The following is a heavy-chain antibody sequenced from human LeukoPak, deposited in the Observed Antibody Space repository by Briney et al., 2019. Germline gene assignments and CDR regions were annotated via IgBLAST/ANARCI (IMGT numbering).Heavy chain of an antibody. D-gene: IGHD6-19*01. CDR1: GYSFTSYW. CDR2: IYPGDSDT. CDR3: ARLFSGIAVAGTGFDY. Sequence: GESLQISCKGSGYSFTSYWIGWVRQLPGKGLEWMGIIYPGDSDTRYSPSFQGQVTISADKSISTACLQWSSLKASDTAMYYCARLFSGIAVAGTGFDYWGQGTLVTVSS. J-gene: IGHJ4*02. V-gene: IGHV5-51*01.